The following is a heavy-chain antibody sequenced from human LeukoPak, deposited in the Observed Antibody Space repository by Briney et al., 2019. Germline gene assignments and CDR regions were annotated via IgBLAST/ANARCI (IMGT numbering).Heavy chain of an antibody. V-gene: IGHV3-43*01. CDR1: GFTFDDYT. CDR2: ISWDGGST. J-gene: IGHJ1*01. D-gene: IGHD2-15*01. Sequence: GGSLRLSCAASGFTFDDYTMHWARQAPGKGLEWVSLISWDGGSTYYADSVKGRFTISRDNSKNSLYLQMNSLRTEDTALYYCAKPGYCSGGSCYEYFQHWGQGTLVTVSS. CDR3: AKPGYCSGGSCYEYFQH.